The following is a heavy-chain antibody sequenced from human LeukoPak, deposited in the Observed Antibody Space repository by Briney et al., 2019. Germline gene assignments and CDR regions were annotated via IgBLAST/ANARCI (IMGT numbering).Heavy chain of an antibody. CDR2: ISSSSSYI. CDR1: GFTFSSYS. D-gene: IGHD3-16*01. V-gene: IGHV3-21*01. CDR3: ARSLEDVWGSYWFDY. Sequence: PGGSLRLSCAASGFTFSSYSMNWVRQAPGKGLEWVSSISSSSSYIYYADSVKGRFTISRDNAKNSLYLQMNSLRAEDTAVYYCARSLEDVWGSYWFDYWGQGTLVTVSS. J-gene: IGHJ4*02.